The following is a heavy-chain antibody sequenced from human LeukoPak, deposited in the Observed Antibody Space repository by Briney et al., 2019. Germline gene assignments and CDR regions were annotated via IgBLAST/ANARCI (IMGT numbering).Heavy chain of an antibody. CDR2: ISGSGGST. D-gene: IGHD3-10*01. J-gene: IGHJ2*01. Sequence: GGSLRLSCAASGFTFSSYAMSWVRQAPGKGLEWVSAISGSGGSTYCADSVKGRFTISRDNSKNTLYLQMNSLRAEDTAVYYCAKSPITMVRGWYFDLWGRGTLVTVSS. CDR3: AKSPITMVRGWYFDL. V-gene: IGHV3-23*01. CDR1: GFTFSSYA.